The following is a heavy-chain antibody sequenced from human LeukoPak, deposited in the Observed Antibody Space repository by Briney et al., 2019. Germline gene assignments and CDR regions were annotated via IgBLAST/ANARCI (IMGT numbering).Heavy chain of an antibody. CDR2: INPSGGST. J-gene: IGHJ4*02. V-gene: IGHV1-46*01. CDR1: GYTFTSDY. Sequence: ASVKVSCKGSGYTFTSDYMHGVRQAHGKGLEWMGIINPSGGSTSYAQKFQGRVTMTRDMSTSTVYMELSSLRSEDRAVYYYARDLDGIDYWGQGTLVTVSS. D-gene: IGHD1-1*01. CDR3: ARDLDGIDY.